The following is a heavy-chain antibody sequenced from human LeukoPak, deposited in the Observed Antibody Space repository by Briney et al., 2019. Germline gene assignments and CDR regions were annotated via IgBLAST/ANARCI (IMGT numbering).Heavy chain of an antibody. CDR1: GGTFSSYA. Sequence: SVKVSCKASGGTFSSYALSWVRPAPGQGLEWMGGIIPIFGTANYAQKLQGRVTITADEYTSTAYMALSSLRSEDTAVYYCARDVWGCSSTSCYGYLDYWGQGTLVTVSS. V-gene: IGHV1-69*13. J-gene: IGHJ4*02. CDR2: IIPIFGTA. CDR3: ARDVWGCSSTSCYGYLDY. D-gene: IGHD2-2*01.